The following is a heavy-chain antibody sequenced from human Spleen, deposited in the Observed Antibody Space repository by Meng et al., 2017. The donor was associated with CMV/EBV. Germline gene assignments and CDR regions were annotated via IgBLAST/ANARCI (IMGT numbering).Heavy chain of an antibody. CDR2: IYYSGST. CDR3: ARVDYSNSPFDY. D-gene: IGHD4-11*01. V-gene: IGHV4-39*07. CDR1: GGSISSSSYY. J-gene: IGHJ4*02. Sequence: SETLSLTCTVSGGSISSSSYYWGWIRQPPGKGLEWIGSIYYSGSTYYNPSLKSRVTISVDTSKNQFSLKLSSVTAADTAVYYCARVDYSNSPFDYWGQGTLVTVSS.